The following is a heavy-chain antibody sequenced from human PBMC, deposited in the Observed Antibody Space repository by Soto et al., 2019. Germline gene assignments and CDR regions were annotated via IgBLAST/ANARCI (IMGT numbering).Heavy chain of an antibody. Sequence: GASVKVSCKATGYTFTAYAMHWVRQAPGQRLERKGWINPANGNTKYSQKFQGRLTITSDTSANTVYMELNSLTSEDTAMYYCTRSAISPYGGLIGPFDYWGQGNLITVSS. CDR3: TRSAISPYGGLIGPFDY. V-gene: IGHV1-3*01. J-gene: IGHJ4*02. CDR2: INPANGNT. CDR1: GYTFTAYA. D-gene: IGHD3-16*02.